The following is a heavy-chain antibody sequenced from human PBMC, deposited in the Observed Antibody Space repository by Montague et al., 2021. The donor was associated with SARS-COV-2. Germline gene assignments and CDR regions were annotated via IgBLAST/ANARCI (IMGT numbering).Heavy chain of an antibody. CDR2: ITGSGGST. D-gene: IGHD1-26*01. CDR3: AKGGVWERRGLTTFDY. J-gene: IGHJ4*02. Sequence: SLRLSCAASGFTFSSYAMSWVRQAPGKGLEWVSTITGSGGSTYYADSVKGRFTISRDNSKNTLYLQMNSLGAEDTAVYYCAKGGVWERRGLTTFDYWGQGTLVTVSS. V-gene: IGHV3-23*01. CDR1: GFTFSSYA.